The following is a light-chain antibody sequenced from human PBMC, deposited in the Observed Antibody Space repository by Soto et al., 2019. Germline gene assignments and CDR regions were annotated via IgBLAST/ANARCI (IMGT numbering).Light chain of an antibody. J-gene: IGKJ4*01. V-gene: IGKV3-15*01. CDR2: GAA. CDR1: QSVSSD. Sequence: EVVMTQSPATLSVSPGERVLLSCRASQSVSSDLAWYHQKPGQPPRLLIYGAATRATDIPGRFSGSWSGTECTLTISSLQSEDFGVYYCQQYNEWPLTFGGGTKVEIK. CDR3: QQYNEWPLT.